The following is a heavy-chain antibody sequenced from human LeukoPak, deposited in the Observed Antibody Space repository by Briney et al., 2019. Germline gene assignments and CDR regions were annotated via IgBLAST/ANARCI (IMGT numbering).Heavy chain of an antibody. CDR3: ARGVRIVGATHDAFDI. Sequence: PGGSLRLSCAASGFTFSDYTMNWVRQAPGKGLEWVSSISPSSSYIYYADSVKGRFTISRDNAKNSLYLQMNSLRAEDTAVYYCARGVRIVGATHDAFDIWGQGTMVTVSS. V-gene: IGHV3-21*01. D-gene: IGHD1-26*01. CDR1: GFTFSDYT. CDR2: ISPSSSYI. J-gene: IGHJ3*02.